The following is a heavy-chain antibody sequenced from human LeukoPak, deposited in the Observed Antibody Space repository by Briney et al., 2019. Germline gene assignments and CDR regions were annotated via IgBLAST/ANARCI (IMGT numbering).Heavy chain of an antibody. Sequence: SETLSLTCAVSGGSISSGGYSWSWIRQPPGKGLEWIGYIYHSGSTYHNPSLKSRVTISVDRSKNQFSLKLSSVTAADTAVYYCARTTSTDAFDIWGQGTMVTVSS. V-gene: IGHV4-30-2*01. J-gene: IGHJ3*02. CDR3: ARTTSTDAFDI. D-gene: IGHD1-14*01. CDR2: IYHSGST. CDR1: GGSISSGGYS.